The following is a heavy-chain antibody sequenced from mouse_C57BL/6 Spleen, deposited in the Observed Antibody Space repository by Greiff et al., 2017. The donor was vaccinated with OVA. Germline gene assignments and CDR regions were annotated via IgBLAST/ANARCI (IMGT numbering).Heavy chain of an antibody. V-gene: IGHV1-64*01. CDR2: IHPNSGST. CDR1: GYTFTSYW. J-gene: IGHJ3*01. D-gene: IGHD2-5*01. Sequence: QVQLQQPGAELVKPGASVKLSCKASGYTFTSYWMHWVKPRPGQGLEWIGLIHPNSGSTNYNEKFKSKATLTVDKSSSTAYMQRSSLTSEDSAVYYCARLTYYSNYEFAYWGQGTLVTVSA. CDR3: ARLTYYSNYEFAY.